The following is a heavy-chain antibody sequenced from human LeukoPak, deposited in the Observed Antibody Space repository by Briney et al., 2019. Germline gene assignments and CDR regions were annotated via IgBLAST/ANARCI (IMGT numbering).Heavy chain of an antibody. D-gene: IGHD5-12*01. Sequence: GGSLRLSCAASRFTFSNSAMNWVRQGPGKGLEWVSAISTSGTSTYYADSVKGRFTISRDNSKNTLYLQMNSLRAEDTAVYYCAKVPGYSAYDFAPLDYWGQGTLVTVSS. CDR3: AKVPGYSAYDFAPLDY. CDR1: RFTFSNSA. CDR2: ISTSGTST. V-gene: IGHV3-23*01. J-gene: IGHJ4*02.